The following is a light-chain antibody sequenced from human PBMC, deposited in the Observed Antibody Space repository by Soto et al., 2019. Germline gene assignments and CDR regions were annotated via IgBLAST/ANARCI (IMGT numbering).Light chain of an antibody. Sequence: DIQMTQSPSTLSASVGDRVTITCRASESITDWLAWYQQKPGKAPKFLIYKASNLEGGVPSRFSGSASGTDFTLTISSVQPDDFATYYCQYWDDYSWTFGQGTKVEIK. V-gene: IGKV1-5*03. J-gene: IGKJ1*01. CDR1: ESITDW. CDR2: KAS. CDR3: QYWDDYSWT.